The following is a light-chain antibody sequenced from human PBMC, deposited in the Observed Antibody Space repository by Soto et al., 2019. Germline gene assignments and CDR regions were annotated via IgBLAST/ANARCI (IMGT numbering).Light chain of an antibody. Sequence: EIVLTQSPGTLSLSPGERATLSCSASQSVSSTYIAWYQQNPGEAPRLLIYGASSRATGIPDRFSGSGSGTDFTLTISRLEPEDFAVYFCQQYGRSPPFTFGQGTKVEI. CDR1: QSVSSTY. CDR3: QQYGRSPPFT. CDR2: GAS. V-gene: IGKV3-20*01. J-gene: IGKJ2*01.